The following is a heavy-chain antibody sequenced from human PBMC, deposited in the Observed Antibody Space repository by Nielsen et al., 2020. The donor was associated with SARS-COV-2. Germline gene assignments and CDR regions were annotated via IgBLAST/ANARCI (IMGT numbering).Heavy chain of an antibody. J-gene: IGHJ3*02. D-gene: IGHD2-2*01. Sequence: DSVKGRFTISRDNAKNSLYLQMNSLRAEDTAVYYCARDFKGYCSSSSCLDAFDIWGQGTMVTVSS. V-gene: IGHV3-11*06. CDR3: ARDFKGYCSSSSCLDAFDI.